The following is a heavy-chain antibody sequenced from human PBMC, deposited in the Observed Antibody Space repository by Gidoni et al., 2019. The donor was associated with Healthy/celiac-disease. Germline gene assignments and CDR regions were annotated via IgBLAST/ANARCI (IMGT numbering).Heavy chain of an antibody. D-gene: IGHD3-10*01. V-gene: IGHV3-13*01. Sequence: EGQLVESGGGLVQPGGSLRLSCAAAGFTFSSYDMHWVRHATGKGMEWVSAIGTAGDTYYPGSVKGRFTISRENAKNSLYLQMNSLRAGDTALYYCARDYYGSGYYYGMDVWGQGTTVTVSS. CDR2: IGTAGDT. J-gene: IGHJ6*02. CDR3: ARDYYGSGYYYGMDV. CDR1: GFTFSSYD.